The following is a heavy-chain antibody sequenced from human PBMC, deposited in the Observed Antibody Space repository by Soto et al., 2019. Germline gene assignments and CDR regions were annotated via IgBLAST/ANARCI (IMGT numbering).Heavy chain of an antibody. CDR2: ISAYNGNT. CDR3: AREAVGPAPYGMDV. CDR1: GYRYTSCC. Sequence: VKVTWEACGYRYTSCCLSWVQQAIGQGLEWMGWISAYNGNTNYAQKLQGRVTMTTDTSTSTAYMELRSLRSDDTAVYYCAREAVGPAPYGMDVWGQGTTVTVSS. J-gene: IGHJ6*02. V-gene: IGHV1-18*04. D-gene: IGHD1-26*01.